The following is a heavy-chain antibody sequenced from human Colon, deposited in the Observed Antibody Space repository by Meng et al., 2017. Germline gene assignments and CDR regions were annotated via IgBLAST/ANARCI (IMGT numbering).Heavy chain of an antibody. D-gene: IGHD5/OR15-5a*01. V-gene: IGHV4-59*13. CDR1: GGSISTYY. CDR3: AGSVRGSFFDI. J-gene: IGHJ3*02. CDR2: VSHDGTT. Sequence: SETLSLTCTLSGGSISTYYWSWIRQPPGKEPEWIGYVSHDGTTSYNPSLESRVTISLDTSKNQFSLNLNSVTAADTAVYYCAGSVRGSFFDIWGQGTMVTVSS.